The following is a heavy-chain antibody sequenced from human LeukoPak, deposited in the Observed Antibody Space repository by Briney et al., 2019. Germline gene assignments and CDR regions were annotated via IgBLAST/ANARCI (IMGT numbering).Heavy chain of an antibody. D-gene: IGHD3-10*01. Sequence: SETLSLTCTVSGGSLSSNYWSWIRQPPGKGLEWIGYIYYSGSTNYNPSLKSRVTISVDTSKNQFSLKLSSVTAADTAVYYCTRVTAKYYYGSGSPDYFDYWGQGTLVTVSS. CDR1: GGSLSSNY. J-gene: IGHJ4*02. V-gene: IGHV4-59*01. CDR2: IYYSGST. CDR3: TRVTAKYYYGSGSPDYFDY.